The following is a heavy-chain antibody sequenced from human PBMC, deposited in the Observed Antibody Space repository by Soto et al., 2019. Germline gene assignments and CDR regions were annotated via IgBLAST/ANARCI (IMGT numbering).Heavy chain of an antibody. D-gene: IGHD6-13*01. Sequence: QVHLQQWGAGLLKPSETLSLTCGVNGGSFSGYFWSWIRQPPGKGLEWIGEINRSGATNYNPSLKSRISLSVDASKNQSSLNLSSVTAADTAVYYCARGLILAAAGKKWSWYLDLWGRGTLVTVSS. CDR3: ARGLILAAAGKKWSWYLDL. V-gene: IGHV4-34*01. J-gene: IGHJ2*01. CDR1: GGSFSGYF. CDR2: INRSGAT.